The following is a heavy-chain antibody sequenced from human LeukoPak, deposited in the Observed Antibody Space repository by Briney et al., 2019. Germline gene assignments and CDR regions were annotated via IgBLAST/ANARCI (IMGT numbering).Heavy chain of an antibody. V-gene: IGHV3-30*18. J-gene: IGHJ6*03. CDR1: GFTFSRYG. D-gene: IGHD3-10*01. CDR3: AKADYGSGSYYPYYYYYMDV. CDR2: VSSAGNSK. Sequence: PGRSLRLSCAASGFTFSRYGMHWVRQGPGKGLEWVATVSSAGNSKNYADSMKGRFTISRDNSKNTLYLQMNSLRAEDTAVYYCAKADYGSGSYYPYYYYYMDVWGKGTTVTVSS.